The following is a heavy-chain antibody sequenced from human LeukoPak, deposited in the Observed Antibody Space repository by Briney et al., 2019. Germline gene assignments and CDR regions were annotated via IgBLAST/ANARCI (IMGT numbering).Heavy chain of an antibody. CDR2: IYRSGST. Sequence: SETLSLSCSVSGGSISVTNYYWGWIRQPPGKGLEWIGSIYRSGSTYYNPSLKSRVTISVDTSKNQFSLKLSSVTAADTAVYYCARGPFCSSTSCYNKGAFDIWGQGTMVTVSS. CDR3: ARGPFCSSTSCYNKGAFDI. D-gene: IGHD2-2*02. J-gene: IGHJ3*02. CDR1: GGSISVTNYY. V-gene: IGHV4-39*01.